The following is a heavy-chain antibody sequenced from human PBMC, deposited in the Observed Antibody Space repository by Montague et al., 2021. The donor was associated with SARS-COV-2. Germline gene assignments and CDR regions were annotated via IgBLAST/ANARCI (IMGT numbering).Heavy chain of an antibody. Sequence: SLRLSCAASGFTSSSYEMNWVRQAPGKGLEWVSYISSSGSSIYYADSVKGRFTISRDNAKNSLYLQMNSLRAEDTAVYYCAREGYYDSSGYPLSYWGQGTLVTVSS. CDR2: ISSSGSSI. D-gene: IGHD3-22*01. J-gene: IGHJ4*02. V-gene: IGHV3-48*03. CDR1: GFTSSSYE. CDR3: AREGYYDSSGYPLSY.